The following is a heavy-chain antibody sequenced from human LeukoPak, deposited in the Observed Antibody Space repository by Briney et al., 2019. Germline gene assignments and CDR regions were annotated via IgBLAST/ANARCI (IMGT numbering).Heavy chain of an antibody. CDR2: INHSGST. D-gene: IGHD6-19*01. V-gene: IGHV4-34*01. CDR3: ARGRLGYSSGWYRCAEYFQH. Sequence: SETLSLTCAVYGGSFSGYYWSWIRQPPGKGLEWIGEINHSGSTNYNPSLKSRVTISVDTSKNQFSLKLSSVTAADTAVYYCARGRLGYSSGWYRCAEYFQHWGQGTLVTVSS. J-gene: IGHJ1*01. CDR1: GGSFSGYY.